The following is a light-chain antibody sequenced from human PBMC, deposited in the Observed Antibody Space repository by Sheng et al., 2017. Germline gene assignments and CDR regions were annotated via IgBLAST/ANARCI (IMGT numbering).Light chain of an antibody. J-gene: IGLJ2*01. CDR1: SSNIGAGYD. CDR2: GTT. V-gene: IGLV1-40*01. CDR3: QSYDSSLSVV. Sequence: QSVLTQPPSVSGAPGQTVTMSCTGGSSNIGAGYDVHWYQQLPGTAPRLLIYGTTDRPSGVPDRFSGSKSGTSASLAITGLQTEDEADYYCQSYDSSLSVVFGGGTKLTVL.